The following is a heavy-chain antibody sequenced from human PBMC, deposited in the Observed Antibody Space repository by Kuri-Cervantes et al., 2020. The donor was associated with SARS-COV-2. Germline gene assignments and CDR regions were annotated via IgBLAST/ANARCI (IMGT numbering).Heavy chain of an antibody. J-gene: IGHJ4*02. CDR3: ARGGPSLQRYFDY. CDR2: VRGKANNYAT. CDR1: GFLFSASA. D-gene: IGHD3-16*01. Sequence: GGSLRLSCEVSGFLFSASAIHWVRQASGKGLEWVGRVRGKANNYATAYAASVKGRFTISRDDSKNMAYLQMNSLKTEDTAVYYCARGGPSLQRYFDYWGQGTLVTVSS. V-gene: IGHV3-73*01.